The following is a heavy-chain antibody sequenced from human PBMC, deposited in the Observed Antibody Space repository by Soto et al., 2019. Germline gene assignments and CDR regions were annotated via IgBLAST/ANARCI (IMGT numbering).Heavy chain of an antibody. Sequence: GASVKVSCKASGGTFSSYAISWARQAPGQGLEWMGGIIPIFGTANYAQKFQGRVTITADESTSTAYMELSSLRSEDTAVYYCARDITGYYDSSGYHYWGQGTLVTVS. D-gene: IGHD3-22*01. V-gene: IGHV1-69*13. CDR2: IIPIFGTA. CDR1: GGTFSSYA. J-gene: IGHJ4*02. CDR3: ARDITGYYDSSGYHY.